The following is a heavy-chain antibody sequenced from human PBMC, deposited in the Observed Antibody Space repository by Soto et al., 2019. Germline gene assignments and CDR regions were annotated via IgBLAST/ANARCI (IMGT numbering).Heavy chain of an antibody. Sequence: QVQLQASGPGLVKPSQTLSLTCTVSGGSISSGDYYWSWIRQPPGKGLEWIGYIYYSVSTYYTPSIKSRVTITVDTSKSQFSLKLSSVTAADTAVYYCARAVTTPFDFDYSGQGTLVTVST. CDR2: IYYSVST. J-gene: IGHJ4*02. CDR1: GGSISSGDYY. CDR3: ARAVTTPFDFDY. V-gene: IGHV4-30-4*01. D-gene: IGHD4-4*01.